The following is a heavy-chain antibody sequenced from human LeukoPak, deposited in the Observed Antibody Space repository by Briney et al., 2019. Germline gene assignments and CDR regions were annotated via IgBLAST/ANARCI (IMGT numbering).Heavy chain of an antibody. J-gene: IGHJ4*02. CDR3: ARDGIVGSPLFKFDY. CDR1: GFTFSSYS. V-gene: IGHV3-30*03. Sequence: GGSLRLSCAASGFTFSSYSMNWVRQAPGKGLEWVAIISFDGGNKYYADSVKGRFTISRDNSKNTLYLQMNSLRAEDTAVYYCARDGIVGSPLFKFDYWGQGTLVTVSS. CDR2: ISFDGGNK. D-gene: IGHD1-26*01.